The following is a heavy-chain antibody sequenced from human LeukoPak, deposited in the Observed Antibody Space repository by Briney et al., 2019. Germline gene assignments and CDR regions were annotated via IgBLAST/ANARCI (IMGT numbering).Heavy chain of an antibody. CDR1: GFTVSSNY. D-gene: IGHD1-14*01. CDR3: ARVKVSGAFDI. CDR2: IYSSGTT. J-gene: IGHJ3*02. Sequence: GGSLRLSCAASGFTVSSNYMSWVRQAPGKGLEWVSVIYSSGTTYYADSVKGRFTISRDNSKNTLYLQMGSLRAEDMAVYYCARVKVSGAFDIWGQGTMVTVSS. V-gene: IGHV3-66*01.